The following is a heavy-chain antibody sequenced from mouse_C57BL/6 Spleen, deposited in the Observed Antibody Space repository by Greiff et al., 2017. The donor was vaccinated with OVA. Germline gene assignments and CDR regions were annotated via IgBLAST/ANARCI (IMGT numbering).Heavy chain of an antibody. Sequence: DVQLVESGGGLVKPGGSLKLSCAASGFTFSSYAMSWVRQTPEKRLEWVATISDGGSYTYYPDNVKGRFTISRDNAKNNLYLQMSHLKSEDTAMYYCASPYDYQAWFAYWGQGTLVTVSA. J-gene: IGHJ3*01. V-gene: IGHV5-4*01. D-gene: IGHD2-4*01. CDR1: GFTFSSYA. CDR2: ISDGGSYT. CDR3: ASPYDYQAWFAY.